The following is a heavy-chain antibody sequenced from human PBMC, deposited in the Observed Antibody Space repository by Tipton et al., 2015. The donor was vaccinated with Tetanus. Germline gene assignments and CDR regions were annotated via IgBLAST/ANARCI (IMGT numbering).Heavy chain of an antibody. V-gene: IGHV3-30*03. Sequence: SLRLSCAASGFRFSYSGMHWVRQAPGKGLEWVAVISYDGSNKNYADFVKGRFTISRDNSQNTLYLQMNSLRAEDSATYYCARALQLERKVDFWGQGTLVTVSS. D-gene: IGHD1-1*01. CDR2: ISYDGSNK. CDR3: ARALQLERKVDF. CDR1: GFRFSYSG. J-gene: IGHJ4*02.